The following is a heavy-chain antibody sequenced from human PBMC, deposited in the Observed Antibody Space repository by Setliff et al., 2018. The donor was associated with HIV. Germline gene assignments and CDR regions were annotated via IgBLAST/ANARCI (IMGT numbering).Heavy chain of an antibody. Sequence: PGGSLRLSCAASGFTFSSYGMHWVRQAPGKGLEWVAVIWYDGSNKYYADSVKGRFTISRDNSKNTLYLQMNSLRAEDTAVYYCAREAPGGCFDYWGQGTLVTVSS. CDR3: AREAPGGCFDY. V-gene: IGHV3-33*01. J-gene: IGHJ4*02. CDR1: GFTFSSYG. CDR2: IWYDGSNK.